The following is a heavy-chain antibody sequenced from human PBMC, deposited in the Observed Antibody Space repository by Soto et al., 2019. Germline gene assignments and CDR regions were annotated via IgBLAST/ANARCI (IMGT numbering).Heavy chain of an antibody. Sequence: QVQLQESGPGLVKPSQTLSLTCTVSGGSISSGDYYWSWIRQPPGKGLEWIGYIYYSGSTYYNPSLKRRVTISVETSKNQFSLKLSSVTAADTAVYYCARADYGDYFYYYYYGMDVWGQGTTVTVSS. D-gene: IGHD4-17*01. CDR2: IYYSGST. J-gene: IGHJ6*02. V-gene: IGHV4-30-4*01. CDR1: GGSISSGDYY. CDR3: ARADYGDYFYYYYYGMDV.